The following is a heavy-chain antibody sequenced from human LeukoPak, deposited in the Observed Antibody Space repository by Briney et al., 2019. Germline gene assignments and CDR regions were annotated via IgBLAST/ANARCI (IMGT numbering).Heavy chain of an antibody. J-gene: IGHJ4*02. D-gene: IGHD3-9*01. CDR2: IKQDGSEK. CDR3: ARVYVGSYNIFQVDY. Sequence: PGGSLRLSCAASGFTFSSHWMTWVRQAPGKGLEWVANIKQDGSEKYYVDSVKGRFIISRDNGKNSLYLHMNSLRAEDTAVYYCARVYVGSYNIFQVDYWGQGTLVTVSS. CDR1: GFTFSSHW. V-gene: IGHV3-7*01.